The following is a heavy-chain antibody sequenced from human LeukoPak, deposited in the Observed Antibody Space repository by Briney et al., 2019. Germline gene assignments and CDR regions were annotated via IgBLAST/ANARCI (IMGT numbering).Heavy chain of an antibody. Sequence: SETLSLTCTVSGGSISSSSYYWGWIRQPPGKGLEWIGSIYYSGGTYYNPSLKSRVTISVDTSKNQFSLKLSSVIAADTAVYYCARDGGYSYGLDYWGQGTLVTVSS. CDR1: GGSISSSSYY. CDR3: ARDGGYSYGLDY. D-gene: IGHD5-18*01. CDR2: IYYSGGT. V-gene: IGHV4-39*07. J-gene: IGHJ4*02.